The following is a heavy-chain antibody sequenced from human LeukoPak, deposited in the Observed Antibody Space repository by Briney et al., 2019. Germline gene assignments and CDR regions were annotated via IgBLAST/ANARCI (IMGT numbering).Heavy chain of an antibody. CDR2: INPNSGGT. Sequence: GASVKVSCKASGYTFTGYYMHWVRQAPGQGLEWMGWINPNSGGTNYAQKFQGRVTMTRDTSISTAYMELSRLRSDDTAVYYCARDFDWPPQYYYYYMDVWGKGTTVTVSS. D-gene: IGHD3-9*01. CDR1: GYTFTGYY. CDR3: ARDFDWPPQYYYYYMDV. V-gene: IGHV1-2*02. J-gene: IGHJ6*03.